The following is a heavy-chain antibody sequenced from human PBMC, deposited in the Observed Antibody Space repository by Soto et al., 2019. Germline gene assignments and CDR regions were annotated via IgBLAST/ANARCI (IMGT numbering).Heavy chain of an antibody. J-gene: IGHJ6*02. D-gene: IGHD3-3*01. CDR1: GFTFSSYG. CDR2: IWYDGSNK. V-gene: IGHV3-33*01. Sequence: SLRLSCAASGFTFSSYGMHWVRQAPGKGLEWVAVIWYDGSNKYYADSVKGRFTISRDNSKNTLYLQMNSLRAEDTAVYYCARGGNDSWSVGGYYYGMDVRGQGTTVTVSS. CDR3: ARGGNDSWSVGGYYYGMDV.